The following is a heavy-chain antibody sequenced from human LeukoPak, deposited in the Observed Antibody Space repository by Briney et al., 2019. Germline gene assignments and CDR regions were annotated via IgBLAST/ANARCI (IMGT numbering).Heavy chain of an antibody. Sequence: GGALRLSRAAPKITFCSDWVGGGRQGSGEGVGWGAPKNQDGSQKYYVDSVKGRFTISRDNAENLLFLQMNSLRAEDTALYYCATYADSSGSYYSDYWGRGTLVTVSS. CDR3: ATYADSSGSYYSDY. D-gene: IGHD3-22*01. CDR1: KITFCSDW. CDR2: KNQDGSQK. J-gene: IGHJ4*02. V-gene: IGHV3-7*01.